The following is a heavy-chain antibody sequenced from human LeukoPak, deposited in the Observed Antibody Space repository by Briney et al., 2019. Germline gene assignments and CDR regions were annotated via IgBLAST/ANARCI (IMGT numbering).Heavy chain of an antibody. CDR1: GGSISSPNW. D-gene: IGHD3-16*02. V-gene: IGHV4-4*02. Sequence: PSETLSLTCAVSGGSISSPNWWSWVRRPPGKGLEWIGEIYHSGSTNYNSSLKSRVTISVDKSKNQFSLKLSSVTAADTAVYYCARYLMITFGGVIGNAFDIWGQGTMVSVSS. CDR3: ARYLMITFGGVIGNAFDI. CDR2: IYHSGST. J-gene: IGHJ3*02.